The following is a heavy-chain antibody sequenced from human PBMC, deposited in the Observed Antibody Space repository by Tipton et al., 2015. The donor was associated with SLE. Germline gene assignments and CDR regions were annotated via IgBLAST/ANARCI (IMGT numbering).Heavy chain of an antibody. CDR2: IKQDGSEK. CDR3: ARMATIGNFFDY. J-gene: IGHJ4*02. Sequence: SLRLSCAASRFTFSDYYMSWIRQAPGKGLEWVANIKQDGSEKYYVDSVKGRFTISRDNAKNSLYLQMNGLRAGDTAVYYCARMATIGNFFDYWGQGTLVTVSS. CDR1: RFTFSDYY. V-gene: IGHV3-7*01. D-gene: IGHD5-24*01.